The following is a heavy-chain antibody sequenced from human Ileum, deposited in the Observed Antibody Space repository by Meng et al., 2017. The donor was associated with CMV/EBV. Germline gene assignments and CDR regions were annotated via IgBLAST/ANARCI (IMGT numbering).Heavy chain of an antibody. CDR2: IKQDGSQK. J-gene: IGHJ4*02. D-gene: IGHD1/OR15-1a*01. V-gene: IGHV3-7*02. Sequence: GESLKISCAASGFTFSNYWMSWVRQAPGKGLEWVANIKQDGSQKYYVDSVKGRFTISRDNAKNSLHLQMNSLRVEDTAVYYCARVSRSGDWNNLFDYWGRATRVTVSS. CDR1: GFTFSNYW. CDR3: ARVSRSGDWNNLFDY.